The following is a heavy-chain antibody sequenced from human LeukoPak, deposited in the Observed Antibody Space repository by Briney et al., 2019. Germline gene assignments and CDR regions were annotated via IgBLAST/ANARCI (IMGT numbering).Heavy chain of an antibody. D-gene: IGHD4-17*01. CDR2: IYSGDNT. J-gene: IGHJ4*02. CDR3: AREADYGGFDY. CDR1: GFTVSSNY. V-gene: IGHV3-53*01. Sequence: QAGGSLRLSCATPGFTVSSNYMSWVRQAPGKGLEWVSVIYSGDNTDYADSVKGRFTSSRDNTKNPLYLQMNSLRAEDTAVYYCAREADYGGFDYWGQGTLVTVSS.